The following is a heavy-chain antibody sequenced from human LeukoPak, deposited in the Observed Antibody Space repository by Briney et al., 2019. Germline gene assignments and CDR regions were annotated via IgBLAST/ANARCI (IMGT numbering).Heavy chain of an antibody. CDR3: ARDLNSGSYFWRGGFDY. J-gene: IGHJ4*02. V-gene: IGHV3-48*04. Sequence: GGSLRLSCAASGFTFSTYAMNWVRQAPGRGLEGVSYISSSGSTIYYADSVKGRFTISRDNAKNSLYLQMNSLRAEDTAVYYCARDLNSGSYFWRGGFDYWGQGTLVTVSS. D-gene: IGHD1-26*01. CDR1: GFTFSTYA. CDR2: ISSSGSTI.